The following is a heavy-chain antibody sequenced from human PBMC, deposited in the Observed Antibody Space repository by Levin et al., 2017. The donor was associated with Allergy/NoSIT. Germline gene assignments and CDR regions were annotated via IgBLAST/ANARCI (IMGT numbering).Heavy chain of an antibody. J-gene: IGHJ4*02. CDR2: IYTSGST. CDR3: ARGTAMSPAPFDY. Sequence: LRLSCTVSGGSISSGSYYWSWIRQPAGKGLEWIGRIYTSGSTNYNPSLKSRVTISVDTSKNQFSLKLSSVTAADTAVYYCARGTAMSPAPFDYWGQGTLVTVSS. CDR1: GGSISSGSYY. D-gene: IGHD5-18*01. V-gene: IGHV4-61*02.